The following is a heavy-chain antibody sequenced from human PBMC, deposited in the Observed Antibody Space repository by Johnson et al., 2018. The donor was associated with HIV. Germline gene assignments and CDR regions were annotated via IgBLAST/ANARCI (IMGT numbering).Heavy chain of an antibody. CDR2: IKQDGSEK. D-gene: IGHD1-7*01. V-gene: IGHV3-7*02. Sequence: VQLVESGGGLVQPGGSLRLSCAASGFTFSSYWMNWVRQAPGKGLEWVANIKQDGSEKYYGDSVKGRFTISRDNSKNTLYLQMNSLRAEDTAVYYCAKRDLITGTNSFDIWGQGTMVTVSS. CDR1: GFTFSSYW. J-gene: IGHJ3*02. CDR3: AKRDLITGTNSFDI.